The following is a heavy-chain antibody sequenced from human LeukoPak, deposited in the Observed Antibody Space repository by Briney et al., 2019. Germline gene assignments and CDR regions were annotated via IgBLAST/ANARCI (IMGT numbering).Heavy chain of an antibody. CDR2: IDTNGST. CDR1: VGSLSSYY. J-gene: IGHJ6*03. CDR3: ARDGQSKNYYYYYYMDV. V-gene: IGHV4-4*07. Sequence: SETLSLTCTLSVGSLSSYYWSWIRQPAGKGLEWIGRIDTNGSTNYNPCLKSRVTMSVATSKNQFSLKLSSVTAADTAVYYCARDGQSKNYYYYYYMDVWGKGTTVTVSS.